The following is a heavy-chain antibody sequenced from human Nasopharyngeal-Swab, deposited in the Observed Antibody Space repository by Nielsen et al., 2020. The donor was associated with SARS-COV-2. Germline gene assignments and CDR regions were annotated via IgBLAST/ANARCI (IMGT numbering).Heavy chain of an antibody. CDR2: ISYDGSNK. CDR1: GFTFSSYG. D-gene: IGHD2-8*01. Sequence: GESLKISCAASGFTFSSYGMHWVRQAPGKGLGWVAVISYDGSNKYYADSVNGRFTISRDNSKNTLYLQMNSLRAEDTVVYYCAKSAMYDYWGQGTLVTVSS. CDR3: AKSAMYDY. V-gene: IGHV3-30*18. J-gene: IGHJ4*02.